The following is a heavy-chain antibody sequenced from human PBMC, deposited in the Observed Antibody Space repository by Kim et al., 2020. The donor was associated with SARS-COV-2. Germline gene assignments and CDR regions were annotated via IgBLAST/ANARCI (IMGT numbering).Heavy chain of an antibody. J-gene: IGHJ4*02. Sequence: SETLSLTCTVPGGSLSSGSYYWSWIRQPPGKGLEWIGYIYYSGTTKYNPSLKSRVTISVDTSKNQFSLKLSSVTAADTAVYYCARGALYYFDTTGTFWDNWGQGTLVTVSS. CDR2: IYYSGTT. D-gene: IGHD3-22*01. CDR1: GGSLSSGSYY. V-gene: IGHV4-61*01. CDR3: ARGALYYFDTTGTFWDN.